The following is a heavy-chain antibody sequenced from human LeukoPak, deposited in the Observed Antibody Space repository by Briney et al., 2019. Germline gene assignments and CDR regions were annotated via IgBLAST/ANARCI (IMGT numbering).Heavy chain of an antibody. CDR3: AKADYDFWSGYDY. CDR2: ILGGGNT. J-gene: IGHJ4*02. Sequence: PGGSLRLSCAASGFTLTTYAMNWVRQAPGKGLEWVSAILGGGNTYYADSVKGRFTISRDNSKNTLYLQMNSLRAEDTAVYYCAKADYDFWSGYDYWGQGTLVTVSS. CDR1: GFTLTTYA. D-gene: IGHD3-3*01. V-gene: IGHV3-23*01.